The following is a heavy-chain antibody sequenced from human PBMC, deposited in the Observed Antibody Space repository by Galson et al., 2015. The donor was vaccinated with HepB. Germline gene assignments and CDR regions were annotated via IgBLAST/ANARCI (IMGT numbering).Heavy chain of an antibody. J-gene: IGHJ4*02. V-gene: IGHV1-2*04. CDR1: GYTFTGYY. CDR2: INPNSGGT. CDR3: ARAGASGPFDY. D-gene: IGHD6-25*01. Sequence: SVKVSCKASGYTFTGYYMHWVRQAPGQGLEWMGWINPNSGGTNYAQKFQGWVTMTRDTSITTAYMELSRLTSDDTAVYYCARAGASGPFDYWGQGTLVTVSS.